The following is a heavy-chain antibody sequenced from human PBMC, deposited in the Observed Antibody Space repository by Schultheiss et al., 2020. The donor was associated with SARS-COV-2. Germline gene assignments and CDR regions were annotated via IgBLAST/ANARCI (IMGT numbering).Heavy chain of an antibody. CDR2: IYYSGST. CDR3: ARDSSGWTHYYYYGMDV. Sequence: GSLRLSCTVSGGSVSSGSYYWSWIRQPPGKGLEWIGYIYYSGSTNYNPSLKSRVTISVDTSKNQFSLKLSSVTAADTAVYYCARDSSGWTHYYYYGMDVWGQGTTVTVSS. V-gene: IGHV4-61*01. CDR1: GGSVSSGSYY. D-gene: IGHD6-19*01. J-gene: IGHJ6*02.